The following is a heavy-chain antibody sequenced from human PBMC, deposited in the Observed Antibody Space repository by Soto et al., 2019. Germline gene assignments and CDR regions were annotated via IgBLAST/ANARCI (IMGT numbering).Heavy chain of an antibody. CDR3: ARGWRVPAAIGSGGYYYGMDV. D-gene: IGHD2-2*02. CDR1: GYTFTTYY. J-gene: IGHJ6*02. V-gene: IGHV1-2*02. Sequence: ASVKVSCKASGYTFTTYYIHWVRQAPGQGPEWMGWINPNTGGTHYSQGFQGRVTMTRDTSISTAYMELSSLGSDDTAVYFCARGWRVPAAIGSGGYYYGMDVWGQGTTVTVSS. CDR2: INPNTGGT.